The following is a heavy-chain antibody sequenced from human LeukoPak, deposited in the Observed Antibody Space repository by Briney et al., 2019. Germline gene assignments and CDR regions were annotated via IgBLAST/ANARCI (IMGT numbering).Heavy chain of an antibody. D-gene: IGHD3-16*02. V-gene: IGHV4-61*01. Sequence: SETLSLTCTVSGGSVNSGSYYWSWIRQPPGKGLEWIGYVYSSGSTNYNPSLKSRVTISVDTSKNQFSLKLSSVTAADTAVYYCARGGLRDYVWGSYRHGYYFDYWGQGTLVTVSS. CDR1: GGSVNSGSYY. CDR3: ARGGLRDYVWGSYRHGYYFDY. J-gene: IGHJ4*02. CDR2: VYSSGST.